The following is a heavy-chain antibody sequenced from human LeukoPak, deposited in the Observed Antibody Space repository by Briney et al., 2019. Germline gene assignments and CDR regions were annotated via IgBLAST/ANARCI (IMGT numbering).Heavy chain of an antibody. J-gene: IGHJ3*02. CDR3: ARYKRHSDAFDI. CDR1: GGSISSYY. CDR2: IYYSGST. Sequence: SETLSLTCTVSGGSISSYYWSWIQQPPGKGLEWIGYIYYSGSTNYNPSLKSRVTISVDTSKNQFSLKLSSVTAADTAVYYCARYKRHSDAFDIWGQGTMVTVSS. V-gene: IGHV4-59*01. D-gene: IGHD1-14*01.